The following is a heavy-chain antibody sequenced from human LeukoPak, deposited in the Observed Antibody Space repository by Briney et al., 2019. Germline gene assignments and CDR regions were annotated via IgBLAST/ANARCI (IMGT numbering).Heavy chain of an antibody. CDR2: ISYDGSNK. V-gene: IGHV3-30-3*01. CDR1: GFTFSSYA. J-gene: IGHJ4*02. D-gene: IGHD3-9*01. Sequence: GGSLRLSCAASGFTFSSYAMHWVRQAPGTGLEWVAVISYDGSNKYYADSVKGRFTISRDNSKNTLYLQMNSLRAEDTAVYYCARDRILRYFDWSLDYWGQGTLVTVSS. CDR3: ARDRILRYFDWSLDY.